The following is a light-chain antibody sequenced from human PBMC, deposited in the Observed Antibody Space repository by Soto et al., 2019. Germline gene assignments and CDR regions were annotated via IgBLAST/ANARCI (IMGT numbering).Light chain of an antibody. CDR1: QSVGSH. V-gene: IGKV3-15*01. CDR3: QQYGGSPLT. Sequence: EIVMTQSPATLSVSPGERATLSCRASQSVGSHLAWYQQKRGQTPRLLIYAASTRATGIPARFTGSGSGTDFALTISRLEPEDFAVYYCQQYGGSPLTFGPGTKVEIK. J-gene: IGKJ3*01. CDR2: AAS.